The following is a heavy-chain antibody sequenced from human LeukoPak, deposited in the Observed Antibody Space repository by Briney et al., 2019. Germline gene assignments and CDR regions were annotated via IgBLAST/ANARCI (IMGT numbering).Heavy chain of an antibody. V-gene: IGHV1-8*01. Sequence: ASVKVSCKASGYTFTSYDINWVRQATGQGPGWMGWMNPSSGNTGYAPKFQGRVTMTRNTSISTAYMELSGLRSEDTAVYYCAARGASSSSLRPLDFWGQGTLVTVSS. J-gene: IGHJ4*02. CDR2: MNPSSGNT. CDR1: GYTFTSYD. D-gene: IGHD6-6*01. CDR3: AARGASSSSLRPLDF.